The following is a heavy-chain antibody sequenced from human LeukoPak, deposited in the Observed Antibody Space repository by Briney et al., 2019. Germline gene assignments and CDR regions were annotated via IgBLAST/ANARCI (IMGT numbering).Heavy chain of an antibody. CDR1: GDSISSTSHY. CDR3: ARDFLV. Sequence: PSETLSLTCTVSGDSISSTSHYWDWIRQPPGKGPEWIGNVYFTGSTYYSPSLKSRVTISVDRSNNQFSLKLSSVTAADTAVYYCARDFLVWGQGTLVTVSS. CDR2: VYFTGST. D-gene: IGHD6-13*01. J-gene: IGHJ4*02. V-gene: IGHV4-39*02.